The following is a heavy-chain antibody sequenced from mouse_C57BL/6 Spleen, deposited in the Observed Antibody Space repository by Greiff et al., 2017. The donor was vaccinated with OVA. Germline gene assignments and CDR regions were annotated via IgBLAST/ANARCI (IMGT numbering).Heavy chain of an antibody. J-gene: IGHJ2*01. CDR3: ARYTTVSFFDY. CDR1: GFTFTDYY. D-gene: IGHD1-1*01. CDR2: IRNKANGYTT. Sequence: EVNLVESGGGLVQPGGSLSLSCAASGFTFTDYYMSWVRQPPGKALEWLGFIRNKANGYTTEYSASVKGRFTISRDNSQSILYLQMNALRAEDSATYYCARYTTVSFFDYWGQGTTLTVSS. V-gene: IGHV7-3*01.